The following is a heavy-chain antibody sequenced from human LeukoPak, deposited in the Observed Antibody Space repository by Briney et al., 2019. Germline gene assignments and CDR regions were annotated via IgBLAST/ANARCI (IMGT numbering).Heavy chain of an antibody. Sequence: ASVKVSCKASGGTFSSYAISWVRQAPGQGLEWMGRIIPILGIANYAQKFQGRVTITADKSTSTAYMELSSLRSEDTAVYYCAREPRPWNTADPFDYWGQGTLVTVSS. D-gene: IGHD5-18*01. CDR2: IIPILGIA. CDR3: AREPRPWNTADPFDY. J-gene: IGHJ4*02. V-gene: IGHV1-69*04. CDR1: GGTFSSYA.